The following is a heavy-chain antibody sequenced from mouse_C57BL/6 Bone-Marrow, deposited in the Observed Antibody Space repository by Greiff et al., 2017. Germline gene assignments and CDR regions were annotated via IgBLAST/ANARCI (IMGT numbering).Heavy chain of an antibody. D-gene: IGHD2-3*01. Sequence: QLKQPGAELVRPGTSVKLSCKASGYTFTSYWMHWVKQRPGQGLEWIGVIDPSDSYTNYNQKFKGKATLTVDTSSSTAYMQLSSLTSEDSAVYYCARSLIYDGYAMDYWGQGTSVTVSS. CDR2: IDPSDSYT. CDR1: GYTFTSYW. J-gene: IGHJ4*01. V-gene: IGHV1-59*01. CDR3: ARSLIYDGYAMDY.